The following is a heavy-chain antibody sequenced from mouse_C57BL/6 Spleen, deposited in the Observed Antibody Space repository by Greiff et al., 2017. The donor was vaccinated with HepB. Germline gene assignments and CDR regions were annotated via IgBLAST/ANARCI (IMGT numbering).Heavy chain of an antibody. Sequence: QVQLQQPGTELVKPGASVKLSCKASGYTFTSYWMHWVKQRPGQGLEWIGNINPSNGGTNYNEKFKSKATLTVDKSSSTAYMQLSSLTSEDSAVYYCARGVGHYYGRWYFDVWGTGTTVTVSS. V-gene: IGHV1-53*01. D-gene: IGHD1-1*01. J-gene: IGHJ1*03. CDR2: INPSNGGT. CDR1: GYTFTSYW. CDR3: ARGVGHYYGRWYFDV.